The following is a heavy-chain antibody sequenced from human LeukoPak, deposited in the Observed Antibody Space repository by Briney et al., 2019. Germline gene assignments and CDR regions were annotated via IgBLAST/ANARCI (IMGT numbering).Heavy chain of an antibody. D-gene: IGHD3-10*01. V-gene: IGHV4-59*12. J-gene: IGHJ4*02. CDR2: TSYSGST. CDR1: GGSISDSY. Sequence: SETLSLTCTVSGGSISDSYWSWVRQPPGKGLEWIGYTSYSGSTNYNPSLKSRVTISVDKSKNQFSLKLSSVTAADTAVYYCARAPITMVRGVSSFDYWGQGTLVTVSS. CDR3: ARAPITMVRGVSSFDY.